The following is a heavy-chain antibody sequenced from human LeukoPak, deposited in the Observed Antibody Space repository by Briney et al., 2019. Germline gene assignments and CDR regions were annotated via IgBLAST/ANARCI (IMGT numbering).Heavy chain of an antibody. Sequence: GESLMISCEGSAFTFTNYWIAWVRQMPGKGLEWMGIIYPGDSGTRYSPSFQGQVTISADKSISTAYLQWSSLKASDTAIYYCARRRYCNSTSCYEGAFDIWGQGTMVTVSS. D-gene: IGHD2-2*01. J-gene: IGHJ3*02. V-gene: IGHV5-51*01. CDR2: IYPGDSGT. CDR1: AFTFTNYW. CDR3: ARRRYCNSTSCYEGAFDI.